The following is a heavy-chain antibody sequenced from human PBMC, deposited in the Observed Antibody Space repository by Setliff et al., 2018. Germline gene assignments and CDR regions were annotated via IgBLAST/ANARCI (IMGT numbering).Heavy chain of an antibody. V-gene: IGHV4-59*01. Sequence: SETLSLTCTVSGDSISDASIMAWIRQPPGKGLEFIGYVFYNGAAKYDPSLKSRVTMSVDTSKNQFSLKLSSVTAADTAIYYCARGGTYRYFDYWGQGTLVTVSS. CDR3: ARGGTYRYFDY. CDR1: GDSISDAS. J-gene: IGHJ4*02. CDR2: VFYNGAA.